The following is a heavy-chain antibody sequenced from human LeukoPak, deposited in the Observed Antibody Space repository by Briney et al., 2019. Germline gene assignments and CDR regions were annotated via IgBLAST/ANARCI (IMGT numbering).Heavy chain of an antibody. V-gene: IGHV1-18*01. D-gene: IGHD2-21*02. J-gene: IGHJ4*02. CDR1: GYTFTSYG. Sequence: ASVKVSCKASGYTFTSYGISWVRQAPGQGLEWMGWISAYNGNTNCAQKLQGRVTMTTDTSTSTAYMELRSLRSDDTAVYYCARDLMAYCGGDCYSALDYWGQGTLVTVSS. CDR3: ARDLMAYCGGDCYSALDY. CDR2: ISAYNGNT.